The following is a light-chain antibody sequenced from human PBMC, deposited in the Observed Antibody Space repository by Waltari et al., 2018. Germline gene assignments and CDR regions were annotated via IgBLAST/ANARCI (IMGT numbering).Light chain of an antibody. CDR3: SSYAGSNTLV. J-gene: IGLJ2*01. CDR1: NSDIGTYNY. CDR2: EVN. Sequence: QSALTQPPSASGSPGQSVTISCSGTNSDIGTYNYVSWFQQHPGRAPKLLIYEVNKRPSGFPYRFSGPKSDNRASLTVSGLQADDEAVYHCSSYAGSNTLVFGGGTRRTVL. V-gene: IGLV2-8*01.